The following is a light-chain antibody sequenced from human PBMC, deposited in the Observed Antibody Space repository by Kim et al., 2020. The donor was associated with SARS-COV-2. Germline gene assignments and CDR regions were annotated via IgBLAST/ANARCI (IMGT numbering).Light chain of an antibody. CDR1: QDINTR. V-gene: IGKV1D-16*01. J-gene: IGKJ5*01. CDR3: QQYQRYPIT. CDR2: AAS. Sequence: DIQMTQSPSSLSASVGDRVTITCRASQDINTRLVWYQQKPEKAPKTLIYAASNLQSGVPSRFSGSGSGTNFTLTISSLQPDDFATYYCQQYQRYPITFGQGTRLEIK.